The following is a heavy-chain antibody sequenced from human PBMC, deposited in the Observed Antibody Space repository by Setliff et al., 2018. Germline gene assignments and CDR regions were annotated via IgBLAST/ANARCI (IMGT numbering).Heavy chain of an antibody. CDR3: AKALLSTAGSSYYGMDV. J-gene: IGHJ6*02. CDR2: ISGSGGST. Sequence: PGGSLRLSCAASGFTFSGYAMSWVRQAPGKGLEWVSAISGSGGSTYYADSVKGRFTISRDNSKNTLYLQMNSLRAEDTAVYYCAKALLSTAGSSYYGMDVWGQGTTVTVSS. CDR1: GFTFSGYA. V-gene: IGHV3-23*01. D-gene: IGHD3-10*01.